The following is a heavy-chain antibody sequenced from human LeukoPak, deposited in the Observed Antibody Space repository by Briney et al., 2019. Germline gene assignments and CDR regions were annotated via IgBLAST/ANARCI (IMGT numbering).Heavy chain of an antibody. Sequence: SSETLSLTCTVSDGSINTYYWSWIRQPAGKGLEWIGHIYTSGSTNYNPSLKSRVTMSLDTSKNQFSLKLSSVTAADTAVYYCARVQESQIDYYFDYWGQGTLVTVSS. CDR3: ARVQESQIDYYFDY. CDR1: DGSINTYY. J-gene: IGHJ4*02. V-gene: IGHV4-4*07. D-gene: IGHD3-9*01. CDR2: IYTSGST.